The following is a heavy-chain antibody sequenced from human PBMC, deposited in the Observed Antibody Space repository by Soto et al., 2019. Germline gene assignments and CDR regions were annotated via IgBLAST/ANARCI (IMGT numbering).Heavy chain of an antibody. D-gene: IGHD5-18*01. CDR2: ISGSGGST. CDR1: GFTFSSYA. V-gene: IGHV3-23*01. Sequence: EVQLLESGGGLVQPGGSLRLSCAASGFTFSSYAMSWVRQAPGKGLEWVSAISGSGGSTYYADSVKGRFTISRDNSKDTLYLQMNSLRAEDTAVYYCAKGQRLGTAMVYYYYGMDVWGQGTTVTVSS. J-gene: IGHJ6*02. CDR3: AKGQRLGTAMVYYYYGMDV.